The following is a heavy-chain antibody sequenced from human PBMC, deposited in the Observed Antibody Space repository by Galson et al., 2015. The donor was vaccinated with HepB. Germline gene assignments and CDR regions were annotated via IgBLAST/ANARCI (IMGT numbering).Heavy chain of an antibody. Sequence: SLRLSCAASGFTFSSYGMHWVRQAPGKGLEWVAVISYDGSNKYYADSVKGRFTISRDNSKNTLYLQMNSLRAEDTAVYYCAKDGGVSLGYDSSGYSYYFDYWGQGTLVTVSS. V-gene: IGHV3-30*18. CDR3: AKDGGVSLGYDSSGYSYYFDY. J-gene: IGHJ4*02. CDR1: GFTFSSYG. D-gene: IGHD3-22*01. CDR2: ISYDGSNK.